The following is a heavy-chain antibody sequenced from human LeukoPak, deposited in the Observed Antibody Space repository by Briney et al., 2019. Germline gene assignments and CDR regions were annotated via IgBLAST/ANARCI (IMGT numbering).Heavy chain of an antibody. CDR1: GYSFTSYW. D-gene: IGHD5/OR15-5a*01. Sequence: GESLKISCKGSGYSFTSYWNGWVRQMPGKGLEWMGIIYPGDSDTRHSPSFQGQVTISADKSISTAYLQWSSLKASDTAMYYCARRASTDAFDIWGQGTMVTVSS. CDR3: ARRASTDAFDI. CDR2: IYPGDSDT. J-gene: IGHJ3*02. V-gene: IGHV5-51*01.